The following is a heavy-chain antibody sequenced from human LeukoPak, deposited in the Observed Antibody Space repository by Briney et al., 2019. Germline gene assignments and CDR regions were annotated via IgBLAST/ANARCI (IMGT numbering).Heavy chain of an antibody. Sequence: PSETLSLTCTVSGYSISSGYYWGWIRQPPGKGLEWIGSIYHSGSTYYNPSLKSRVTISVDTSKNQFSLKLSSVTAADTAVYYCARLTRIIVVPAENCWGQGTLVTVSS. CDR3: ARLTRIIVVPAENC. CDR1: GYSISSGYY. V-gene: IGHV4-38-2*02. J-gene: IGHJ4*02. D-gene: IGHD2-2*01. CDR2: IYHSGST.